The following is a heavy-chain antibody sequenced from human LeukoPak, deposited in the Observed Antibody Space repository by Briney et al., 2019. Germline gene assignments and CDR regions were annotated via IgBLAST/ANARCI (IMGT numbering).Heavy chain of an antibody. V-gene: IGHV3-48*02. CDR1: GFTFSSHS. CDR2: ISTSSGTI. D-gene: IGHD3-10*01. J-gene: IGHJ6*02. Sequence: GGSLRLSCAASGFTFSSHSMNWVRQAPGKGLEWVSYISTSSGTIYYADSVKGRFTISRDNAKNSLYLQMNSLRDEDTALYYCARDRYYGSTSPLGMDVWGQGTTVTVSS. CDR3: ARDRYYGSTSPLGMDV.